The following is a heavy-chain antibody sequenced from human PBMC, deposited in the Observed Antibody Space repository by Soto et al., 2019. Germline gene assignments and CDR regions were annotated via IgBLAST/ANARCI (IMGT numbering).Heavy chain of an antibody. CDR2: IHAANSNT. J-gene: IGHJ4*02. Sequence: QVQLVQSGAEEKKPGASVKVSCKASGYTFTTYAIHWVRQAPGHRPEWMGWIHAANSNTKYPQNFQGRVTISRDTSASTAYMELSSLRSEDTAVYYCARESGSSGCYHLDYWGQGTLVTVSS. CDR1: GYTFTTYA. V-gene: IGHV1-3*05. D-gene: IGHD6-19*01. CDR3: ARESGSSGCYHLDY.